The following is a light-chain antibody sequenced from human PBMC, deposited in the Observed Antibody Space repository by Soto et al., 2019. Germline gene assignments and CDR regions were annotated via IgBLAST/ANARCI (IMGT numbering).Light chain of an antibody. CDR2: EVS. CDR1: SSDVGSHNL. V-gene: IGLV2-23*02. Sequence: ALTQPASVSGSPGQSITISCTGTSSDVGSHNLVSWYQQHSGQAPKLMIYEVSKRPLGVSARFSASKSGNTASLTISGLQAEDEADYYCCSYGGSRAVFGGGTQLTVL. CDR3: CSYGGSRAV. J-gene: IGLJ7*01.